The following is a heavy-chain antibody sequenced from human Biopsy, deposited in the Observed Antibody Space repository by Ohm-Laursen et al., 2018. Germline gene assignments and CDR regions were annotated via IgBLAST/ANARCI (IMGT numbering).Heavy chain of an antibody. V-gene: IGHV4-59*11. CDR2: ISHTGYT. D-gene: IGHD4-23*01. J-gene: IGHJ1*01. CDR3: ARGSNEYGGLYFPH. CDR1: GGSFTGHY. Sequence: GTLSLTCSVSGGSFTGHYWAWVRQPPGKGLEWIGHISHTGYTSYKSSLKSRVTISLDTSRKHFSLRLTSLAAADTAVYYCARGSNEYGGLYFPHWGQGTLVTVTS.